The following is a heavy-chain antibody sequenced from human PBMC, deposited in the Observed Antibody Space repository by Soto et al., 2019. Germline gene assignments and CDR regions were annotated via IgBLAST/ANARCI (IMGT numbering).Heavy chain of an antibody. CDR2: VYYTGST. Sequence: SKPLALTCSVSRGSLRGFYCSWMRQSAATALEALGYVYYTGSTNYSPSLGSRVSSSVATSKNEFSLRPSSVTAADRAVPFCARSVEVPGAHIDYWGQGTHVTVSS. D-gene: IGHD2-8*02. V-gene: IGHV4-59*01. CDR1: RGSLRGFY. J-gene: IGHJ4*02. CDR3: ARSVEVPGAHIDY.